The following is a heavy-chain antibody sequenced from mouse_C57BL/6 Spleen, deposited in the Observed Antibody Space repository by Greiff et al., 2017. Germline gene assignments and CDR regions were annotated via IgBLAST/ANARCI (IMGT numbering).Heavy chain of an antibody. V-gene: IGHV14-4*01. CDR2: IDPENGDT. D-gene: IGHD1-1*01. Sequence: EVQLQQSGAELVRPGASVKLSCTASGFNIKDDYMHWVKQRPEQGLEWIGWIDPENGDTEYASKFQGKATITADTSSNTAYLQLSSLTSEDTAVYYCTVITKVVELGNWGQGATLTVSS. CDR1: GFNIKDDY. J-gene: IGHJ2*01. CDR3: TVITKVVELGN.